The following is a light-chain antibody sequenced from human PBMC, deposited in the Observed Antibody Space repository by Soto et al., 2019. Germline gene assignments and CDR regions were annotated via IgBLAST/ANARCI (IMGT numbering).Light chain of an antibody. CDR2: GAS. V-gene: IGKV3-20*01. Sequence: EIVLTQSPGTLSLSPGERATLSCRASQSVSSSYLAWYQQKPGQAPRLLIFGASSRATGIPDRFSGSGSGTAFTLTISRLEPEDFAVYYYQQYCSSPPATFGQGTKVEIK. CDR3: QQYCSSPPAT. CDR1: QSVSSSY. J-gene: IGKJ1*01.